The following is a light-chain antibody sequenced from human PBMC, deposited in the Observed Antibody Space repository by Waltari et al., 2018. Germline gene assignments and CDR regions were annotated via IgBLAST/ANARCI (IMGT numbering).Light chain of an antibody. CDR2: EDD. V-gene: IGLV6-57*03. Sequence: NFILTQPRSVSESPGKTVTIPCTRSGGSIATNLVQWFQQRPGSAPSTVIYEDDQRPSGVSDRFSGSIDRSSNSASLTISGLKTEDEADYFCQSYDDTMVFGGGTTLTVL. CDR1: GGSIATNL. J-gene: IGLJ3*02. CDR3: QSYDDTMV.